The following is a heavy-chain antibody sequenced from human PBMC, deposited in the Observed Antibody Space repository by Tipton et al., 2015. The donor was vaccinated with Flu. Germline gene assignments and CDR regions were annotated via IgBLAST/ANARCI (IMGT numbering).Heavy chain of an antibody. J-gene: IGHJ4*02. V-gene: IGHV4-59*01. D-gene: IGHD3-22*01. CDR3: ARRYYDSSGPLDY. Sequence: TLSLTCTVSGDSISSYYWSWIRQPPGKGLEWIGYIYYSGSTNYNPSLKSRVTISVDTSKNQFSLKLSSVTAADTAVYYCARRYYDSSGPLDYWGQGTLVTVSS. CDR2: IYYSGST. CDR1: GDSISSYY.